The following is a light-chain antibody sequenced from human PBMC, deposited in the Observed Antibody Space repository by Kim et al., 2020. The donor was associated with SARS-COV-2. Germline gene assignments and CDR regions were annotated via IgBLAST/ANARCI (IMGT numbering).Light chain of an antibody. Sequence: QSVLTQPPSASETPGQRVTISCSGNSANIGRYFVYWYQHLPGTAPKLLMYKNNQRPSGVPDRFSGSKSGTSASLAISGLRSDDEADYFCKSWDDSLSGLVFGGGTQLTVL. V-gene: IGLV1-47*01. CDR2: KNN. J-gene: IGLJ2*01. CDR1: SANIGRYF. CDR3: KSWDDSLSGLV.